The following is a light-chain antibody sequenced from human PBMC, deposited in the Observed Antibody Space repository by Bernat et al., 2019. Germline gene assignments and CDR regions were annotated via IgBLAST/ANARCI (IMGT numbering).Light chain of an antibody. CDR3: QQYFTYPLS. Sequence: DIHMTQSPSTLSASVGDRVTITCRASQSIDDWLAWYQQKPGKAPRPLIYKASNLQSGVPSTFRGSASGTEVTLTLSSLQPDDLATYYCQQYFTYPLSFGGGTKVEIK. J-gene: IGKJ4*01. CDR2: KAS. V-gene: IGKV1-5*03. CDR1: QSIDDW.